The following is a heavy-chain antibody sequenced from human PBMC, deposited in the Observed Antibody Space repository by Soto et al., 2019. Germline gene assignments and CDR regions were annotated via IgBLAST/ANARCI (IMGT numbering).Heavy chain of an antibody. CDR2: FVPLFGST. CDR1: GGTFSGYA. V-gene: IGHV1-69*01. CDR3: ATHSLGTSSPPYFDN. D-gene: IGHD2-15*01. J-gene: IGHJ4*02. Sequence: QVQLVQSGAEVKKPGSSVKVSCQASGGTFSGYALTWVRQVPGQGLEWMGEFVPLFGSTNYAQKFAGRITIIADESTRTGYMELSTLRSEDTAVYYCATHSLGTSSPPYFDNWGQGTLVTVSS.